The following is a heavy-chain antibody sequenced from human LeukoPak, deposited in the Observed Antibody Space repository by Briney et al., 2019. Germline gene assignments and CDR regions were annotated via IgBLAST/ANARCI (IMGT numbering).Heavy chain of an antibody. V-gene: IGHV4-34*01. CDR1: GGSFSGYY. J-gene: IGHJ4*02. CDR2: LNHSGST. CDR3: ARDLSGIAVAGTRAVLGY. D-gene: IGHD6-19*01. Sequence: SETLSLTCAVYGGSFSGYYWSWIRQPPGNGLEWIGELNHSGSTNYNPSLKSRVTISVDTSKNQFSLKLSSVTAADTAVYYCARDLSGIAVAGTRAVLGYWGQGTLVTVST.